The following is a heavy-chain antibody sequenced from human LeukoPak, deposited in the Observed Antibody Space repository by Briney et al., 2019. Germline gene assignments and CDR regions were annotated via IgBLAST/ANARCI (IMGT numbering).Heavy chain of an antibody. D-gene: IGHD6-6*01. Sequence: GESLKISCKGSGFSFTNFWIGWVRQLPGKGLEWMGIIYPGDSDTKYSPSFQGQVTFSADKSISTAYLQWRSLKASDTAIYYCARHLQGSSSMSVDYWGQGTLVTVSS. V-gene: IGHV5-51*01. CDR1: GFSFTNFW. CDR3: ARHLQGSSSMSVDY. J-gene: IGHJ4*02. CDR2: IYPGDSDT.